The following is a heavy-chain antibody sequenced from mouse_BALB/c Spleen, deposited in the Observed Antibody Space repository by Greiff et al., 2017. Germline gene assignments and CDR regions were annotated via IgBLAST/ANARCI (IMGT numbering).Heavy chain of an antibody. D-gene: IGHD3-3*01. Sequence: EVQLQQSGAELVRPGALVKLSCKASGFNIKDTYMHWVKQRPEQGLEWIGRIDPANGNTKYDPKFQGKATITADTSSNTAYLQLSSLTSEDTAVYYCARGGGTPGYYAMDYWGQGTSVTVSS. CDR3: ARGGGTPGYYAMDY. V-gene: IGHV14-3*02. J-gene: IGHJ4*01. CDR1: GFNIKDTY. CDR2: IDPANGNT.